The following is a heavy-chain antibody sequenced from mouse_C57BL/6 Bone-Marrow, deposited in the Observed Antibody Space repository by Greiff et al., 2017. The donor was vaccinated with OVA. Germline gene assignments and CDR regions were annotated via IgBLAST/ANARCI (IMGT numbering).Heavy chain of an antibody. CDR3: ARYYGSSLYWYFDV. CDR2: IYPRSGNT. J-gene: IGHJ1*03. Sequence: QVQLQQSGAELARPGASVKLSCKASGYTFTSYGISWVKQRTGQGLEWIGEIYPRSGNTYYNEKFKGKATLTADKSSSTAYMELRSLTSEDSAVYFCARYYGSSLYWYFDVWGTGTTVTVSS. D-gene: IGHD1-1*01. V-gene: IGHV1-81*01. CDR1: GYTFTSYG.